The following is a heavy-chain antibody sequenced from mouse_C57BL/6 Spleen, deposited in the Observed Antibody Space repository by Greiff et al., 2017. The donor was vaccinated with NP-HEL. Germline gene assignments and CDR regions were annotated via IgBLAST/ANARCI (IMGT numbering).Heavy chain of an antibody. J-gene: IGHJ4*01. CDR3: ARKGGYYDYDDDAMDY. V-gene: IGHV3-6*01. Sequence: EVQRVESGPGLVKPSQSLSLTCSVTGYSITSGYYWNWIRQFPGNKLEWMGYISYDGSNNYNPSLKNRISITRDTSKNQFFLKLNSVTTEDTATYYCARKGGYYDYDDDAMDYWGQGTSVTVSS. D-gene: IGHD2-4*01. CDR1: GYSITSGYY. CDR2: ISYDGSN.